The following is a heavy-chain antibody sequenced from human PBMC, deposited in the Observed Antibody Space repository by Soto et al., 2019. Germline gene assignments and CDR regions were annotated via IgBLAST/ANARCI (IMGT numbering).Heavy chain of an antibody. CDR3: ARWGTTGGLDV. V-gene: IGHV3-30*19. J-gene: IGHJ1*01. D-gene: IGHD3-16*01. CDR2: TSYDGSDK. CDR1: GFTFRSYV. Sequence: QVQLVESGGGVVQPGTSLRVSCVGSGFTFRSYVIHWVRQAPGKGLEWVALTSYDGSDKYYDDSVRGRFTISRDNSRNTVDLQMDSLILEDTALYYCARWGTTGGLDVWCQGTLVSVSS.